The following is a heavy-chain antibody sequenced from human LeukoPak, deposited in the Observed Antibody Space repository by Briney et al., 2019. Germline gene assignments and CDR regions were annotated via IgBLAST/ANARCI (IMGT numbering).Heavy chain of an antibody. V-gene: IGHV3-30*18. D-gene: IGHD1-1*01. CDR2: ISYDGSNK. J-gene: IGHJ3*02. Sequence: GGSLRLSCAASGFTFSSYGMHWVRQAPGKGLEWVAVISYDGSNKYYADSVKGRFTISRDNSKNTLYLQMNSLGAEDTAVYYYAKSAGGNAFDIWGQGTMVTVSS. CDR3: AKSAGGNAFDI. CDR1: GFTFSSYG.